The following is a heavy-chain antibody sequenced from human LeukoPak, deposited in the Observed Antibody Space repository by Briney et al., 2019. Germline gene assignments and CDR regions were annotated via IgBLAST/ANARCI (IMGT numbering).Heavy chain of an antibody. CDR3: ARRYYHYYYMDV. CDR2: INHSGST. Sequence: SETLSLTCAVYGGSFSGYYWSWIRQPPGKGLEWIGEINHSGSTNYNPSLKSRVTISADTSENQFSLRLSSVTAADAAVYYCARRYYHYYYMDVWGKGTTVIISS. V-gene: IGHV4-34*01. CDR1: GGSFSGYY. J-gene: IGHJ6*03.